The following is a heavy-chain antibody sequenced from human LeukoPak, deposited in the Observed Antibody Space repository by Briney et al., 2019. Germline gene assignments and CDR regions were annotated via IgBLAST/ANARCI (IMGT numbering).Heavy chain of an antibody. CDR2: ISGSGGST. V-gene: IGHV3-23*01. J-gene: IGHJ3*02. CDR3: AKARYRDYGDYAGDAFDI. Sequence: GGSLRLSCAASGSTFSSYAMSWVRQAPGKGLEWVSAISGSGGSTYYADSVKGRFTISRDNSKNTLYLQMNSLRAEDTAVYYCAKARYRDYGDYAGDAFDIWGQGTMVTVSS. CDR1: GSTFSSYA. D-gene: IGHD4-17*01.